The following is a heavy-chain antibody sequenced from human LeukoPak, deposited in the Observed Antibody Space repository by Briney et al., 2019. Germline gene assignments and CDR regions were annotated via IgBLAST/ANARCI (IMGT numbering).Heavy chain of an antibody. CDR3: ARQVSYYDSSGYRTCYLDY. V-gene: IGHV4-59*08. CDR2: IYYSGST. Sequence: SETLSLTCTVSGGSVSSYYWSWIRQPPGKGLEWIGHIYYSGSTNYNPSLKSRVTISGDTSKNQFSLKLSSVTAADTAVYYCARQVSYYDSSGYRTCYLDYWGQGTLVTVSS. D-gene: IGHD3-22*01. J-gene: IGHJ4*02. CDR1: GGSVSSYY.